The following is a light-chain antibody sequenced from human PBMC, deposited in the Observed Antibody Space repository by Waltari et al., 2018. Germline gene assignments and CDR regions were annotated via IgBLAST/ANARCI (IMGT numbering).Light chain of an antibody. V-gene: IGLV1-36*01. CDR1: SSNIGNTD. J-gene: IGLJ2*01. CDR3: AAWDDSLREV. CDR2: YDD. Sequence: QSVLTQPPSVSEAPRQRVTISCSGSSSNIGNTDVNWYQQPPGKAPKLLIYYDDLLHSGVSDRFSGSKSGTSASLAISGLQSEDEADYYCAAWDDSLREVFGGGTKLTVL.